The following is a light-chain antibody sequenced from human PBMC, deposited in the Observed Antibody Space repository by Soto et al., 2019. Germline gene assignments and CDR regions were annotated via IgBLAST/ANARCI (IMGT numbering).Light chain of an antibody. CDR3: QQYTSSRSFT. CDR2: GAS. CDR1: QLVSSNY. V-gene: IGKV3-20*01. J-gene: IGKJ3*01. Sequence: DIVLTQSPGTLSLSPGQRATLSCRASQLVSSNYLAWYQQRPGQPPRLLISGASSRATGVPVRFSGSGSGTDFTLTISRLEPEDFAVYYCQQYTSSRSFTFGPGTRVDVK.